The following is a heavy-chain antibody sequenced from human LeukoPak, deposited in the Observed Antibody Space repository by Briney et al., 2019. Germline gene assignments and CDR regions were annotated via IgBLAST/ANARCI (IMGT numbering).Heavy chain of an antibody. CDR2: ISSSSSYI. V-gene: IGHV3-21*01. CDR1: GFTFSSYS. Sequence: GGSLRLSCAASGFTFSSYSMNWVRQAPGKGLEWVSSISSSSSYIYYADSVKGRFTISRDNAKNSLYLQMNSLRAEDTAVYYCARDQGCSSTSCYSLFFHYWGQGILVTVSS. CDR3: ARDQGCSSTSCYSLFFHY. D-gene: IGHD2-2*01. J-gene: IGHJ4*02.